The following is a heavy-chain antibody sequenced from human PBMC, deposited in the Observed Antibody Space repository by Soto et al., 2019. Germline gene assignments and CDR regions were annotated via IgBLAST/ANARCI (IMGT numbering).Heavy chain of an antibody. CDR1: GFTFSSYS. D-gene: IGHD6-13*01. Sequence: PVGSLRLSCAASGFTFSSYSMNWVRQAPGKGPEWVSYISSSSSTIYYADSVKGRFTISRDNAKNSLYLQMNSLRDEDTAVYYCARDSGSWYSSDYFDYWGQGTLVTVS. V-gene: IGHV3-48*02. CDR2: ISSSSSTI. J-gene: IGHJ4*02. CDR3: ARDSGSWYSSDYFDY.